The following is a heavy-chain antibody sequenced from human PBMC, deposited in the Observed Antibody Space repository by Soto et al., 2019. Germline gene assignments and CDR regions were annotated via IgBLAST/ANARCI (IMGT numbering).Heavy chain of an antibody. Sequence: QVQLVQSGAEVKKPGASVKVSCKASGYTFTNYGINWVRQAPGQGLEWMGGISAYNGNTNYVQKLQGRVTMTTDTSTSTAYMELRSLRSDDTAVYYCARVWVGTTFAYYYGMDVWGQGTTVTVSS. V-gene: IGHV1-18*01. CDR1: GYTFTNYG. J-gene: IGHJ6*02. CDR3: ARVWVGTTFAYYYGMDV. CDR2: ISAYNGNT. D-gene: IGHD1-26*01.